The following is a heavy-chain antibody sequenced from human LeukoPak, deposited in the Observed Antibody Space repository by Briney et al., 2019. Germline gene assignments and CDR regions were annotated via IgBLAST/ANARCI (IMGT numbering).Heavy chain of an antibody. Sequence: GGSLRLSCAASGFTFSGYAIHWVRQAPAKGLEWVAFISYDGSNKYYADSVKGRFTISRDNAKNSLYLQMNSLRAEDTAVYYCARDSNYGSGSWGQGTLVTVSS. CDR1: GFTFSGYA. V-gene: IGHV3-30*04. CDR2: ISYDGSNK. J-gene: IGHJ4*02. D-gene: IGHD3-10*01. CDR3: ARDSNYGSGS.